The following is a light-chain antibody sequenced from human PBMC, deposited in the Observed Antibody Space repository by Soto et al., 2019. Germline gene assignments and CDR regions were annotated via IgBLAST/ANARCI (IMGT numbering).Light chain of an antibody. J-gene: IGKJ1*01. CDR3: QQYTSYSS. Sequence: DIQMTQSPSTLPASVGDRVTITCRASQSISSWLAWYQQKPGKAPKLLIYKASNLETGVPSRFSGSGSGTEFTLTIISLQPDDFATYYCQQYTSYSSFGQGTKVDIK. CDR1: QSISSW. CDR2: KAS. V-gene: IGKV1-5*03.